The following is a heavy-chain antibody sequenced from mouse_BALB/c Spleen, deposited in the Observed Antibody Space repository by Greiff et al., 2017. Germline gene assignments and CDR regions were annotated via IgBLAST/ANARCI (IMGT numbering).Heavy chain of an antibody. J-gene: IGHJ2*01. Sequence: QVQLKQSGAELAKPGASVKMSCKASGYTFTSYWMHWVKQRPGQGLEWIGYINPSTGYTEYNQKFKDKATLTADKSSSTAYMQLSSLTSEDSAVYYCARYGNLGDYWGQGTTLTVSS. V-gene: IGHV1-7*01. CDR3: ARYGNLGDY. CDR2: INPSTGYT. CDR1: GYTFTSYW. D-gene: IGHD1-1*01.